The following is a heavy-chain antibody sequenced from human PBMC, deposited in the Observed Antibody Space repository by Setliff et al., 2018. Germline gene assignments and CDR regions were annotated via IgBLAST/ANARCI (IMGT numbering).Heavy chain of an antibody. V-gene: IGHV1-69*10. CDR2: IIPALGMT. Sequence: SVKVSCKASGDPFNAYGVSWVRQAPGQGLEWMGAIIPALGMTDHAQKFQGRLTITADQSTTTVYMELSSLRFDDTALYYCARGPSPTVTPSRLIYFYHMDVWGTGTTVTVSS. D-gene: IGHD4-17*01. CDR3: ARGPSPTVTPSRLIYFYHMDV. J-gene: IGHJ6*03. CDR1: GDPFNAYG.